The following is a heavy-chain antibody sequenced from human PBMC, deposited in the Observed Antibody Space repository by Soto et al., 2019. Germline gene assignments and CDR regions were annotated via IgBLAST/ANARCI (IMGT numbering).Heavy chain of an antibody. V-gene: IGHV3-64D*08. CDR2: ISPNGAAT. D-gene: IGHD3-9*01. CDR1: GFSFSTYD. CDR3: VKLTDY. Sequence: PGGSLRPSCSASGFSFSTYDVHWLRQAPARCLEFVAGISPNGAATYYADSVKGRSTISRDNSKNTLYLQMSSLTPDDTAVYYCVKLTDYWGPRT. J-gene: IGHJ4*02.